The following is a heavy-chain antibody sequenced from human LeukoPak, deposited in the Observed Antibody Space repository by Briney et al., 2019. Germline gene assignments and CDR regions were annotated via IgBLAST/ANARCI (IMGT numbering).Heavy chain of an antibody. Sequence: PGRSLRLSCAASGFTFSSYGMHWVRQAPGKGLEWVAVISYDGSNKYYADSVKGRFTISRDNSKNTLYLQMNSLRAEDTAVYYCASIGAVAGVGVDYWGQGTLVTVSS. J-gene: IGHJ4*02. CDR3: ASIGAVAGVGVDY. CDR1: GFTFSSYG. CDR2: ISYDGSNK. V-gene: IGHV3-30*03. D-gene: IGHD6-19*01.